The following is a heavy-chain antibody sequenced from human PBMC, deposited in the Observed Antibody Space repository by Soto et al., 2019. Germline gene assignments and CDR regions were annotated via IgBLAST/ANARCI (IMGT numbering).Heavy chain of an antibody. J-gene: IGHJ5*02. CDR3: ARTSHYYDSSGDNWFDP. D-gene: IGHD3-22*01. CDR2: ISAYNGNT. V-gene: IGHV1-18*01. CDR1: GYTFTSYG. Sequence: ASVKVSCKASGYTFTSYGISWVRQAPGQGLEWMGWISAYNGNTNYAQKLQGRVTMTTDTSTSTAYMELRSLRSDDTAVYYCARTSHYYDSSGDNWFDPWGQGTLVTVSS.